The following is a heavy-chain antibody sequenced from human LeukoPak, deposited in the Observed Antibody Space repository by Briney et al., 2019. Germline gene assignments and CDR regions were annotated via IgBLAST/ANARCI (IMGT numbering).Heavy chain of an antibody. D-gene: IGHD3-10*01. CDR2: ISYDGSNK. Sequence: QPGGSLRLSCAASGFTFSSYAMHWVRQAPGKGLEWVAVISYDGSNKYYADSVKGRFTISRDNSKNTLYLQMNSLRAEDTAVYYCASGYYGSGILIPFDYWGQGTLVTVSS. V-gene: IGHV3-30*04. CDR3: ASGYYGSGILIPFDY. CDR1: GFTFSSYA. J-gene: IGHJ4*02.